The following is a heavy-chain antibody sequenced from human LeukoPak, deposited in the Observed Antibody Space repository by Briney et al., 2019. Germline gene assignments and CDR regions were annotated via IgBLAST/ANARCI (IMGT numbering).Heavy chain of an antibody. Sequence: SQTLSLTCAISGDSVSSNSAAWNWIRQSPSRGLEWLGRTYYRSKWYNDYAVSVKSRITINPDTSKNQFSLQLTSVTPEDTAVYYCARLRGGVGYYYYYMDVWGKGTTVTVSS. CDR3: ARLRGGVGYYYYYMDV. D-gene: IGHD2-21*01. CDR2: TYYRSKWYN. J-gene: IGHJ6*03. V-gene: IGHV6-1*01. CDR1: GDSVSSNSAA.